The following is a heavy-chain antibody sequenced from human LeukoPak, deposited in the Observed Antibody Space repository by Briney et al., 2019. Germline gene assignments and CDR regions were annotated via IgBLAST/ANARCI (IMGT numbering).Heavy chain of an antibody. CDR3: ARSEIWGHLYYFDY. CDR2: INPSGGST. CDR1: GYTFTSYY. Sequence: ASVKVSCKASGYTFTSYYMHWVRQAPGQGLEWMGIINPSGGSTSYAQKFQGRVTMTRDTSTSTAYLQWSSLKASDTAMYYCARSEIWGHLYYFDYWGQGTLVTVSS. J-gene: IGHJ4*02. D-gene: IGHD2/OR15-2a*01. V-gene: IGHV1-46*01.